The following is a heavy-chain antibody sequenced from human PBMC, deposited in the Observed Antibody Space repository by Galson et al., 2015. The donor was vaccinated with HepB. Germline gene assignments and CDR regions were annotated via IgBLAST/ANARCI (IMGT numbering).Heavy chain of an antibody. CDR1: GFTFNSYI. J-gene: IGHJ4*02. D-gene: IGHD2-21*02. CDR2: VDGGGSGT. CDR3: AKGGVMVTAFDH. V-gene: IGHV3-23*01. Sequence: LRLSCAASGFTFNSYIMSWVRQAPGKGLEWVSRVDGGGSGTNYADSVKGRFTISRDNSKNTLYLQMNGLRAEDTAVYYCAKGGVMVTAFDHWGQGTLVTVSS.